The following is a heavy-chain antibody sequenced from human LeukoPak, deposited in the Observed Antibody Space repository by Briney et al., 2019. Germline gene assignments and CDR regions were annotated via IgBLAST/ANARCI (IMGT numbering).Heavy chain of an antibody. CDR3: ARKKRITMVRGAPGYYHYMDV. D-gene: IGHD3-10*01. CDR1: GFTFSDYY. V-gene: IGHV3-11*01. J-gene: IGHJ6*03. Sequence: PGGSLRPSCAASGFTFSDYYMSWIRQAPGKGLEWVSYIGSSGSTIYYADSVKGRFTISRDNAKNSLYLQMNSLRAEDTAVYYCARKKRITMVRGAPGYYHYMDVWGKGTTVTISS. CDR2: IGSSGSTI.